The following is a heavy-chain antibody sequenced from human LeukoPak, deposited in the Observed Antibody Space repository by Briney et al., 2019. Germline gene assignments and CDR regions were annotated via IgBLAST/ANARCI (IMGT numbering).Heavy chain of an antibody. V-gene: IGHV3-23*01. J-gene: IGHJ3*02. CDR3: AKVRSPTVVTQLNAFDI. Sequence: PGGSLRLSCAASGLTFSTYGMNWVRQAPGKGLEWVSAITGSGGNTYYADSVKGRFTVFRDNSKNTLFLQMKSLRADDTAVYYCAKVRSPTVVTQLNAFDIWGQGTMVTVSS. CDR1: GLTFSTYG. D-gene: IGHD4-23*01. CDR2: ITGSGGNT.